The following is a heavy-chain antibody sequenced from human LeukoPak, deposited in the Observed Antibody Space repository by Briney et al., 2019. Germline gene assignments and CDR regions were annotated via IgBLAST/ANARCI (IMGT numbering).Heavy chain of an antibody. CDR3: ARGPIVGFEYDAFDI. J-gene: IGHJ3*02. CDR2: IIPIFGTA. D-gene: IGHD2-15*01. CDR1: GGTFSSYA. V-gene: IGHV1-69*13. Sequence: GASVKVSCKASGGTFSSYAISWVRQAPGQGLEWMGGIIPIFGTANYAQKFQGRVTITADESTSTAYMELRSLRSDDTAVYYCARGPIVGFEYDAFDIWGQGTMVTVSS.